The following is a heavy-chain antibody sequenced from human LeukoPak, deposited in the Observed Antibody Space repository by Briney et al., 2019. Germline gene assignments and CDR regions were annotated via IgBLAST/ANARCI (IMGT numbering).Heavy chain of an antibody. V-gene: IGHV1-2*02. CDR1: GYTFTGYY. Sequence: ASVKVSCKASGYTFTGYYMHWVRQAPGQGLEWMGWINPNSGGTNYAQKFQGRVTMTRDTSISTAYMELSRLRSDDTPVYYCARCGILALGYYYYYYMDVWGKGTTVTVSS. CDR3: ARCGILALGYYYYYYMDV. CDR2: INPNSGGT. J-gene: IGHJ6*03. D-gene: IGHD1-1*01.